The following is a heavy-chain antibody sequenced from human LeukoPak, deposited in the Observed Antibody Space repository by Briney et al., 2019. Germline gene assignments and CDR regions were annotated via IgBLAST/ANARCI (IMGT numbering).Heavy chain of an antibody. J-gene: IGHJ6*03. CDR1: GYSFTSYW. D-gene: IGHD4-23*01. V-gene: IGHV5-51*01. Sequence: GESLKISCKGSGYSFTSYWTGWVRQMPGKGLEWIGIIYPGDSDTRYSPSFQGQVTITADKSISTAYLQWSSLKASDTAMYYCARQNYGGNRPSYYMDVWGKGTTVTISS. CDR2: IYPGDSDT. CDR3: ARQNYGGNRPSYYMDV.